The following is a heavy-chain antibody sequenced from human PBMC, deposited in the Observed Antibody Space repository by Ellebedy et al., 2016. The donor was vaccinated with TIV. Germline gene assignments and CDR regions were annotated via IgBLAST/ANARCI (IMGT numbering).Heavy chain of an antibody. CDR1: GFTFSCYA. V-gene: IGHV3-23*01. CDR3: AKEREEIVPAAHFDH. J-gene: IGHJ4*02. CDR2: ISGTGFTT. Sequence: GESLKISXAASGFTFSCYAMIWVRQAPGKGLEWVSSISGTGFTTYYADSVKGRFTISRDTSKNTLFLQMNSLRADDTALYYCAKEREEIVPAAHFDHWGRGTLVTVSS. D-gene: IGHD2-2*01.